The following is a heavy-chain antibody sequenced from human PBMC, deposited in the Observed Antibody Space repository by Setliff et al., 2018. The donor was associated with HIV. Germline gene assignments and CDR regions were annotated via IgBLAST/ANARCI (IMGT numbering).Heavy chain of an antibody. CDR2: IYSSGST. Sequence: PSETLSLTCTVSGGSISNSNYFWGWIRQPPGKGLEWIGSIYSSGSTYYQPSLQGRVSMSIDSSKNHFSLSLRYVTAADTAVYYCARSFSGRYFWSGYYTGPDPKGENAFDIWGQGTMVTVSS. CDR3: ARSFSGRYFWSGYYTGPDPKGENAFDI. J-gene: IGHJ3*02. CDR1: GGSISNSNYF. D-gene: IGHD3-3*01. V-gene: IGHV4-39*02.